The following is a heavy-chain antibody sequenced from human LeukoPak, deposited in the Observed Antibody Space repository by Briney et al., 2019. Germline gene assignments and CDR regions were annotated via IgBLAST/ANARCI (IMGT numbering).Heavy chain of an antibody. Sequence: PGGSLRLSCAASGFIFSRHWMHWVRQAPGKGLVWVSRVNEDGSTRSYADFVTGRFRISKDNARNTLFLQLNTLTVEDTAIYYCAREPNFGPGNVDSFDVWGQGTLVTVSS. J-gene: IGHJ3*01. CDR1: GFIFSRHW. CDR2: VNEDGSTR. CDR3: AREPNFGPGNVDSFDV. D-gene: IGHD3-10*01. V-gene: IGHV3-74*01.